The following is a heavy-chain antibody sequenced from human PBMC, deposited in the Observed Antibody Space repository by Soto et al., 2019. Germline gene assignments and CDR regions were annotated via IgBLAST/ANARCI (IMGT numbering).Heavy chain of an antibody. CDR1: GFTFGDYA. CDR2: IRSKAYGGTT. D-gene: IGHD2-2*01. CDR3: TRATDIVVVPADIRFDP. J-gene: IGHJ5*02. V-gene: IGHV3-49*03. Sequence: EVQLVESGGGLVQPGRSLRLSCTASGFTFGDYAMSWFRQAPGKGLEWVGFIRSKAYGGTTEYAASVKGRFTISRDDSKSIAYLQMNSLKTEDTAVYYCTRATDIVVVPADIRFDPWGQGTLVTVSS.